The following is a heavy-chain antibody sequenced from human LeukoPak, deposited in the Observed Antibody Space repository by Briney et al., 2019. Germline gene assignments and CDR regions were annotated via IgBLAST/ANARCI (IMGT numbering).Heavy chain of an antibody. CDR2: IIPILGIA. CDR3: ARAYRRDSSGYYFNY. D-gene: IGHD3-22*01. CDR1: GGTFSSYA. Sequence: SVKVSCKASGGTFSSYATSWVRQAPGQGLEWMGRIIPILGIANYAQKFQGRVTITADKSTSTAYMELSSLRSEDTAVYYCARAYRRDSSGYYFNYWGQGTLVTVSS. J-gene: IGHJ4*02. V-gene: IGHV1-69*04.